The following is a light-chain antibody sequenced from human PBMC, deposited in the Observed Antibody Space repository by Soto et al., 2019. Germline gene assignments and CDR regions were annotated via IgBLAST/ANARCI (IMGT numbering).Light chain of an antibody. CDR3: HTYTSDPFT. CDR1: QGISNY. CDR2: AAS. V-gene: IGKV1-27*01. Sequence: DIQMTQSPSSLSASVGDRVTITCRASQGISNYLAWYQQKPGRVPKLLIYAASTLQSGVPFRFSGSGSGTDFTLIISSLQPEAVATYYCHTYTSDPFTFGHGTTVAIK. J-gene: IGKJ3*01.